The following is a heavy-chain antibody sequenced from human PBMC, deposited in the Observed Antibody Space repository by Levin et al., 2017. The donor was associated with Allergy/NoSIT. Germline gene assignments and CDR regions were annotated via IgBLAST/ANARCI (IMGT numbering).Heavy chain of an antibody. CDR1: GFTFTGYA. Sequence: SGGSLRLSCAASGFTFTGYAMHWVRQAPGKGLEWVAGLSFDGSSRYYADSVKGRFTISRDNSKNTLYLQMDSLRAEDTAVYFCARDTAMVPPSDAFDIWGQGTMVTVSS. CDR2: LSFDGSSR. J-gene: IGHJ3*02. CDR3: ARDTAMVPPSDAFDI. V-gene: IGHV3-30-3*01. D-gene: IGHD5-18*01.